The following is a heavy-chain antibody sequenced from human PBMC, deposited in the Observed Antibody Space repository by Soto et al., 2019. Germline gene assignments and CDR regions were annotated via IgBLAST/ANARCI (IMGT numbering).Heavy chain of an antibody. CDR2: MNAKSGDT. J-gene: IGHJ6*02. CDR1: GYTFSDFD. Sequence: ASVKVSCKASGYTFSDFDINWLRQASGQGPEWMGWMNAKSGDTFFAQRFQGKFNMTWDTSLSTAYMEVGSLTSDDTAMYYCARGNPFNYAGFDVWGQGTTVTVSS. CDR3: ARGNPFNYAGFDV. V-gene: IGHV1-8*01. D-gene: IGHD3-16*01.